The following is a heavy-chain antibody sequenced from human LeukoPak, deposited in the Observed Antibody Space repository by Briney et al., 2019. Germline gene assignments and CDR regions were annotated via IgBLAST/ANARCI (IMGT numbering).Heavy chain of an antibody. CDR3: ARVDYDILTGDYIYAIEI. D-gene: IGHD3-9*01. J-gene: IGHJ3*02. Sequence: GGSLILFSAASGFTFFSYSMNWVRQAPGKGLEWVSSISGSSSYIYYADSVKGRFTISRDNAKNSLYLQMNSLRAEDTAVYYCARVDYDILTGDYIYAIEIWGQGTMVTVSS. CDR1: GFTFFSYS. CDR2: ISGSSSYI. V-gene: IGHV3-21*01.